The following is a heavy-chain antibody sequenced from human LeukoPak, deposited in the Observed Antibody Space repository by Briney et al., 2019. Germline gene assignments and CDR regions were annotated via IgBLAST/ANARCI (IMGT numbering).Heavy chain of an antibody. CDR3: VRGPRAYGWFDP. CDR1: GGSISSSSYY. D-gene: IGHD4-17*01. Sequence: PSETLSLTRTVSGGSISSSSYYWGWIRQPPGKGLEWIGSIFDSGRTCYNPSLKSRVTISVDTSKNQFSLKLSSVTAADTAVYYCVRGPRAYGWFDPWGQGTLVTVSS. CDR2: IFDSGRT. J-gene: IGHJ5*02. V-gene: IGHV4-39*01.